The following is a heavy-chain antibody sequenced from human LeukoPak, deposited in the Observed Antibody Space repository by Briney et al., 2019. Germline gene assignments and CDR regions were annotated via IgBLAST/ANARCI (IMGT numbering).Heavy chain of an antibody. D-gene: IGHD2-15*01. Sequence: PGGSLRLSCAASGFSFSNNVMAWVRQAPGKGLEWVSTITASGTATYYANSVKGRFTISRDNSKNTLYLQLTSLRGDDTAVYHCAKAGQGWDFWGQGTLVTVSP. CDR2: ITASGTAT. J-gene: IGHJ4*02. CDR1: GFSFSNNV. V-gene: IGHV3-23*01. CDR3: AKAGQGWDF.